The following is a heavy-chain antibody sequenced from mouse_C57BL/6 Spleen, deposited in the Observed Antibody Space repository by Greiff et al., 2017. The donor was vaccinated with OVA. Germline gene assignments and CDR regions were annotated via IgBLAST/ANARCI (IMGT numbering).Heavy chain of an antibody. CDR1: GYAFSSSW. J-gene: IGHJ2*01. D-gene: IGHD4-1*01. V-gene: IGHV1-82*01. CDR2: IYPGDGDT. Sequence: QVQLQQSGPELVKPGASVKISCKASGYAFSSSWMNWVKQRPGKGLEWIGRIYPGDGDTNYNGKFKGKATLTADKSSSTAYMQLSSLTSEDSAVYFCARKGLGLFPFDYWGQGTTLTVSS. CDR3: ARKGLGLFPFDY.